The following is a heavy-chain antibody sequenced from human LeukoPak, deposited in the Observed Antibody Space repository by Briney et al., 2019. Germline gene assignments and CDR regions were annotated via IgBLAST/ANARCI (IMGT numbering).Heavy chain of an antibody. CDR3: ARDHDSPRPKREYYYGMDV. Sequence: PSETLSLTCTVSGGSISSGGYYWRWIRQHPGKGLEWIGYIYYSGSTSYNPYLKSRVTISVDTSKNQFSLKLSSVTAADTAVYYCARDHDSPRPKREYYYGMDVWGQGTTVSDSS. CDR1: GGSISSGGYY. CDR2: IYYSGST. J-gene: IGHJ6*02. D-gene: IGHD3-16*01. V-gene: IGHV4-31*03.